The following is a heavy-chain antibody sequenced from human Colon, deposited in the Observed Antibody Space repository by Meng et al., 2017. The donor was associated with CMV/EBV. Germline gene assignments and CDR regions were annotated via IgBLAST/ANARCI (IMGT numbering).Heavy chain of an antibody. CDR1: GFNFRTSW. J-gene: IGHJ4*02. D-gene: IGHD2-8*01. CDR3: ASTGPLYGLYFCY. CDR2: INSDGSSI. Sequence: GESLKISCAASGFNFRTSWIHWVRQAPGKGLVWVSRINSDGSSISYADFVKGRFTISRDNARNTVFLQLNSVTADDTAVYYCASTGPLYGLYFCYWGQGTLVTVSS. V-gene: IGHV3-74*01.